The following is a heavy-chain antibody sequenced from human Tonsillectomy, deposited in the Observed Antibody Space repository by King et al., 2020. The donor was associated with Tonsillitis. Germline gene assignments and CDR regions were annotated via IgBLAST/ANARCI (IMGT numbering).Heavy chain of an antibody. V-gene: IGHV1-8*01. CDR2: MNPNSGNS. D-gene: IGHD2-2*01. J-gene: IGHJ6*03. Sequence: VQLVESGAEVKKPGASVNVSCKASGYTFTSYDINWVRQATGQGLEWMGWMNPNSGNSGYAQKFQGRVTMTRNTSISTAYMELSSLRSEDTAVYYCARGSEVRGYCNSTRCYYYYYMDVWGKGTTVTVSS. CDR3: ARGSEVRGYCNSTRCYYYYYMDV. CDR1: GYTFTSYD.